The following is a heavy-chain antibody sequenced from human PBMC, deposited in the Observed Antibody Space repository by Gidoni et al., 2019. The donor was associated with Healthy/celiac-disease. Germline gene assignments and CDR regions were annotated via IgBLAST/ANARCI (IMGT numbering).Heavy chain of an antibody. CDR1: GFTFSSYG. Sequence: QVQLVESGGGVVQPGRSLRLSCAASGFTFSSYGMPWVRQAPGKGLEWGAVIWYDGSNKYYADSVKGRFTISRDNSKNTLYLQMNSLRAEDTAVYYCARDPCPPLYYYDSSGYCRDQYGMDVWGQGTTVTVSS. CDR3: ARDPCPPLYYYDSSGYCRDQYGMDV. J-gene: IGHJ6*02. D-gene: IGHD3-22*01. CDR2: IWYDGSNK. V-gene: IGHV3-33*01.